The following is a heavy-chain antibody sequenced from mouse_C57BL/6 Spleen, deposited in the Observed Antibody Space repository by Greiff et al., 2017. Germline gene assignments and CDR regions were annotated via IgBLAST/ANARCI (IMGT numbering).Heavy chain of an antibody. CDR3: ARGDYSIYAMDY. CDR2: INPGSGGT. J-gene: IGHJ4*01. V-gene: IGHV1-54*01. D-gene: IGHD2-5*01. Sequence: QVQLMESGAELVRPGTSVTVSCTASGYAFTNYLIEWVKQRPGQGLEWIGVINPGSGGTNYNEKFKGKATLTADKSSSTAYMQLSSLTSEDSAVYFCARGDYSIYAMDYWGQGTSVTVSS. CDR1: GYAFTNYL.